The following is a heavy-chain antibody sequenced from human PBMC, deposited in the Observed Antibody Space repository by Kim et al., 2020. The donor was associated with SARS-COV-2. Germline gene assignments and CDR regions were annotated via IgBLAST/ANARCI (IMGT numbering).Heavy chain of an antibody. V-gene: IGHV3-23*01. Sequence: GGSLRLSCAASGFTFSSYAMAWVRQAPGKGLQWVSTISPSGGSTNYADSVKGRFTVSSDNSKTTLYPQIDILSAEDTAVYYCAKINGAYAHYCKNWGLGT. CDR1: GFTFSSYA. CDR3: AKINGAYAHYCKN. CDR2: ISPSGGST. D-gene: IGHD4-4*01. J-gene: IGHJ4*02.